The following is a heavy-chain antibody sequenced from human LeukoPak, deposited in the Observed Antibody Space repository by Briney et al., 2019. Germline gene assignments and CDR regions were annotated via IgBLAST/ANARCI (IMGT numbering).Heavy chain of an antibody. CDR3: TRENYFDY. CDR2: IRSKAYGGTT. Sequence: GGSLRLSCTASGFTFGDYAMSWVRQAPGKGLEWVGFIRSKAYGGTTEYAASVKGRFTISRDDSKSVAYLQMNSLKTEDTAVYYCTRENYFDYWGQGTLVTVSS. V-gene: IGHV3-49*04. J-gene: IGHJ4*02. CDR1: GFTFGDYA.